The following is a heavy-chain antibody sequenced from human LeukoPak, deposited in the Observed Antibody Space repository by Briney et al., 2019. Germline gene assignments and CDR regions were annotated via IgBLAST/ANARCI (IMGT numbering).Heavy chain of an antibody. J-gene: IGHJ3*02. CDR3: ARGGGSDAFDI. CDR2: IYHSGST. CDR1: GGSISSYY. V-gene: IGHV4-59*12. Sequence: PSETLSLTCTVSGGSISSYYWSWIRQPPGKGLEWIGYIYHSGSTYYNPSLKSRVTISVDTSKNQFSLKLSSVTAADTAVYYCARGGGSDAFDIWGQGTMVTVSS. D-gene: IGHD4-23*01.